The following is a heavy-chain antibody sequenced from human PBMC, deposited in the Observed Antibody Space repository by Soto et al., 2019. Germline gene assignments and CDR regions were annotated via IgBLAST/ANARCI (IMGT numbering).Heavy chain of an antibody. J-gene: IGHJ4*02. V-gene: IGHV4-34*01. CDR1: AGSFRGYY. Sequence: QVQLQQWGAGLLKPSETLSLTCAVYAGSFRGYYWTWIRQPPGTGLEWIGEINHSGSTNYNPSLTSRVTISVDTSKNQFSLTLPSVTAAETAVYYCARDKITGLFDYWGQGTLVTVSS. CDR3: ARDKITGLFDY. CDR2: INHSGST. D-gene: IGHD2-8*02.